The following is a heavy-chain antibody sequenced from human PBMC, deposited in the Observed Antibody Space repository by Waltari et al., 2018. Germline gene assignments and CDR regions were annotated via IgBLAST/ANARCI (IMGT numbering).Heavy chain of an antibody. J-gene: IGHJ4*02. CDR2: KAYGGTP. CDR3: LRESILDY. V-gene: IGHV3-49*03. Sequence: EVQLVESGGGLVQPGRSLRLSCSTSGFTFGDYTMSWYRQAPGKGLEWVGFKAYGGTPEYAASVKGRFTISRDDSKSVAYLQMNSLKGEDTAMYYCLRESILDYWGQGTLVTVSS. CDR1: GFTFGDYT. D-gene: IGHD6-6*01.